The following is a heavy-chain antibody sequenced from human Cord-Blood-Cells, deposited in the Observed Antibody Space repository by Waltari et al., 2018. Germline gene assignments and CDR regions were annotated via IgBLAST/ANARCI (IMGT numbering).Heavy chain of an antibody. D-gene: IGHD1-26*01. Sequence: QVQLVESGGGVVQPGWFLRSACAAAGSTFSRHGLHRVRQAPGKGLEWVAVIWYDGSNKYYADSVKGRFTISRDNSKNTLYLQMNSLRAEDTAVYYCARETSGSYDYWGQGTLVTVSS. CDR2: IWYDGSNK. V-gene: IGHV3-33*01. CDR1: GSTFSRHG. J-gene: IGHJ4*02. CDR3: ARETSGSYDY.